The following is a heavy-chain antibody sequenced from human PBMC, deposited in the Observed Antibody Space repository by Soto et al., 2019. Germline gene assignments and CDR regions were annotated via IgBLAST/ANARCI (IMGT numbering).Heavy chain of an antibody. CDR2: FDPEDGET. J-gene: IGHJ5*02. V-gene: IGHV1-24*01. CDR1: GYTLTELS. CDR3: ATANYDILTGYYSGWFEP. D-gene: IGHD3-9*01. Sequence: ASVKVSCKVSGYTLTELSMHWVRQAPGKGLEWMGGFDPEDGETIYAQKFQGRVTMTEDTSTDTAYMELSSLRSEDTAVYYCATANYDILTGYYSGWFEPWGQGTLVTVSS.